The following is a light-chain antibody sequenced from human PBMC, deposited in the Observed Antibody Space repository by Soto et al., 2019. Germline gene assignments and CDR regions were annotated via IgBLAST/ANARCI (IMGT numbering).Light chain of an antibody. V-gene: IGKV3-11*01. J-gene: IGKJ5*01. CDR2: DAS. Sequence: EIVLTQSPATLSLSPGERATLSCRASQSVSSYLAWYQQKPGQAPRLLIYDASNRATGIPARFSGSGSGTDFTLTISSLEPEDVAVYYCQQRSNWRITFGQGPRLKIK. CDR1: QSVSSY. CDR3: QQRSNWRIT.